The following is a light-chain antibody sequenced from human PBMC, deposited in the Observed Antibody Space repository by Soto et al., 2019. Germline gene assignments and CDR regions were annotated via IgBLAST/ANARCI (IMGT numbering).Light chain of an antibody. CDR2: DAS. V-gene: IGKV1-5*01. Sequence: DIQMTQSPSILSASVGARVPVTCRASQSISTWLGWYQQKPGKAPTLLIYDASSLKSGVPSRFSGSGSGTEFTLTISSLQPDDFATYYCQHYNSYGTFGQGTKV. CDR1: QSISTW. CDR3: QHYNSYGT. J-gene: IGKJ1*01.